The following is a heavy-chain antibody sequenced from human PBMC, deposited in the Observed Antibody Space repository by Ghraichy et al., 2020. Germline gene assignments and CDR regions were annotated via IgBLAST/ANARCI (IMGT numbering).Heavy chain of an antibody. Sequence: SETLSLTCAVYGGSFSGYYWSWIRQPPGKGLEWIGEINHSGSTNYNPSLKSRVTISVDTSKNQFSLKLSSVTAADTAVYYCARDRAARPEDYYYYMDVWGKGTTVTVSS. V-gene: IGHV4-34*01. CDR3: ARDRAARPEDYYYYMDV. J-gene: IGHJ6*03. D-gene: IGHD6-6*01. CDR1: GGSFSGYY. CDR2: INHSGST.